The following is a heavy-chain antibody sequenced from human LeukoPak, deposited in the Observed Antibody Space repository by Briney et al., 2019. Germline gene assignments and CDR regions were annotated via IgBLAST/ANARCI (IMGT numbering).Heavy chain of an antibody. CDR2: INTNTGNP. D-gene: IGHD6-6*01. CDR1: GYTFTSFA. V-gene: IGHV7-4-1*02. Sequence: WASVKVSCKASGYTFTSFAMNWVRLAPGQGLEWMGWINTNTGNPTYAQGFTGRFVFSLDTSVSTAYLQISSLKAEDTAVYYCAIQYDISSGVYYYMDVWGKGTTVTVSS. CDR3: AIQYDISSGVYYYMDV. J-gene: IGHJ6*03.